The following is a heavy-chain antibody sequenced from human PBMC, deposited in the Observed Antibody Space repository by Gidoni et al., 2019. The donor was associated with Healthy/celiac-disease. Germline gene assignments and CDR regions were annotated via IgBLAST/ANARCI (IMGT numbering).Heavy chain of an antibody. CDR3: ARDNSLAYCGGDCHGGFDY. D-gene: IGHD2-21*02. Sequence: QVQLVASGGGVVQPGRSLRLSCAASGFPLSSYAMHWVRQAPGKGLEWVAVISYDGSNKYYADSVKGRFTISRDNSKNTLYLQMNSLRAEDTAVYYCARDNSLAYCGGDCHGGFDYWGQGTLVTVSS. CDR1: GFPLSSYA. J-gene: IGHJ4*02. V-gene: IGHV3-30*01. CDR2: ISYDGSNK.